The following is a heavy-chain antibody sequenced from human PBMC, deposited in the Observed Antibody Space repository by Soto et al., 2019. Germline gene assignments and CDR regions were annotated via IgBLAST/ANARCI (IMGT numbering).Heavy chain of an antibody. D-gene: IGHD3-3*01. CDR1: GGSISSYY. V-gene: IGHV4-59*08. CDR3: ARQRDRTIFGVVMIFDY. CDR2: IYYSGST. J-gene: IGHJ4*02. Sequence: PSETLSLTCTVSGGSISSYYWSWIRQPPGKGLEWIGYIYYSGSTNYNPSLKSRVTISVDTSKNQFSLKLSSVTAADTAVYYCARQRDRTIFGVVMIFDYWGQGTLVTVSS.